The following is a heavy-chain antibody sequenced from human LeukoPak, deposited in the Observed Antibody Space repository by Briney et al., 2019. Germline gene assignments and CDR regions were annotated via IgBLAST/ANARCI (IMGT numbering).Heavy chain of an antibody. CDR1: GGSISNGSYY. D-gene: IGHD3-3*01. V-gene: IGHV4-61*02. Sequence: PSQTLSLTCTVSGGSISNGSYYWSWIRQPAGPAQDGIGRIYTSGSTNYNPSLKSRVTISVDTSKNQFSLKLSSVTAGDTAVYYCARSSGYTNWFDPWGQGTLVTVSS. CDR3: ARSSGYTNWFDP. J-gene: IGHJ5*02. CDR2: IYTSGST.